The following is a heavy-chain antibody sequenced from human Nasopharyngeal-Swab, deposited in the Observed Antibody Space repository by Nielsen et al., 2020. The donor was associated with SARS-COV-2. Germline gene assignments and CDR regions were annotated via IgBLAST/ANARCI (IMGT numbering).Heavy chain of an antibody. CDR1: GGSFTTYY. CDR2: INHAGSA. J-gene: IGHJ6*02. Sequence: SETLSLTCAVYGGSFTTYYWNWIRQSPGKGLEWIAEINHAGSANYSPSLKSRIAMLVDTSNNQVSLKVSSVSAGDTAVYYCARAGRVGDAYTGLDVWGQGTTVTVSS. D-gene: IGHD5-24*01. CDR3: ARAGRVGDAYTGLDV. V-gene: IGHV4-34*01.